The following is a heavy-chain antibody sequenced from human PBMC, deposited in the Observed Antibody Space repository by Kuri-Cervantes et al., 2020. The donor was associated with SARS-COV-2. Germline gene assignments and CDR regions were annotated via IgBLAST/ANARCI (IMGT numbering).Heavy chain of an antibody. Sequence: LSLTCAASGFTFSSYWMHCVRQAPGKGLVWVSRINSDGSSTSYADSVKGRFTISRDNATNTLYLQMNSLRAEDTAVYYCAREFGELFDDSYYYYYGMDVWGQGTTVTVSS. CDR1: GFTFSSYW. CDR2: INSDGSST. CDR3: AREFGELFDDSYYYYYGMDV. D-gene: IGHD3-10*01. J-gene: IGHJ6*02. V-gene: IGHV3-74*01.